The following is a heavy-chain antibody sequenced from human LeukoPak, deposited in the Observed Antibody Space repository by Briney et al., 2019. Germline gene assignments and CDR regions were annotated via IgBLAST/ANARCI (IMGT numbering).Heavy chain of an antibody. CDR1: RYTFTGYY. CDR2: INPNRGGT. J-gene: IGHJ3*02. CDR3: ARDFEQWLGPYAFDI. D-gene: IGHD6-19*01. Sequence: ASVNVSYKASRYTFTGYYMHWGRQAPGQGLEWMGRINPNRGGTNYAQKFQGRVTITRDTATSTAYTELSSLRSEDTAVYSCARDFEQWLGPYAFDIWGQGTMVTVSS. V-gene: IGHV1-2*06.